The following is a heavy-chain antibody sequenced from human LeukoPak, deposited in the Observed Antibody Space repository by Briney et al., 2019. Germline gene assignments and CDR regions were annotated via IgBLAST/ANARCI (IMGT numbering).Heavy chain of an antibody. J-gene: IGHJ6*02. D-gene: IGHD3-22*01. CDR1: GFTDSSNY. Sequence: SGGSLRLSCATSGFTDSSNYMSWVRQVPGKGREWVSVIYSGGSTHYTDSVKGRFTISRDNSKNTLWLQMNSLRAEDTAVYYCASLNYDSSGYYWPVWGQGTTVTVSS. V-gene: IGHV3-53*01. CDR2: IYSGGST. CDR3: ASLNYDSSGYYWPV.